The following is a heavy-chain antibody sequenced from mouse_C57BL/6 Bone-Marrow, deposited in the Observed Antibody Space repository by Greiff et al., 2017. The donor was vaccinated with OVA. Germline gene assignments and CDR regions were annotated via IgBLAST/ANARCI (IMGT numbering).Heavy chain of an antibody. CDR1: GYSITSGYY. CDR3: ARTIYSSAMDY. CDR2: ISYDGSN. V-gene: IGHV3-6*01. D-gene: IGHD2-12*01. J-gene: IGHJ4*01. Sequence: ESGPGLVKPSQSLSLTCSVTGYSITSGYYWNWIRQFPGNKLEWMGYISYDGSNNYNPSLKNRISITRDTSKNQFFLKLNSVTTEDTATYYCARTIYSSAMDYWGQGTSVTVSS.